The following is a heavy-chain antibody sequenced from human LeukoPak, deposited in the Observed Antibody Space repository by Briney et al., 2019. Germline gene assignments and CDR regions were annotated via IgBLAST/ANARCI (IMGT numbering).Heavy chain of an antibody. CDR1: GFTFSSYA. V-gene: IGHV3-23*01. CDR3: AKAPVGILTGYYYFDY. D-gene: IGHD3-9*01. CDR2: ISGSGGST. J-gene: IGHJ4*02. Sequence: PGGSLRLSCAASGFTFSSYAMSWVRQAPGKGLEWVSAISGSGGSTYYADSVKGRFTISRDNSKNTLYLQMNSLRAEDTAVYYCAKAPVGILTGYYYFDYWGKEPLVTVS.